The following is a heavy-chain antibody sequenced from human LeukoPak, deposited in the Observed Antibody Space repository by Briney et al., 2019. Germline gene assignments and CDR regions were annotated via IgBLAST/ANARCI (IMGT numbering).Heavy chain of an antibody. CDR1: GFTFSSYG. CDR3: AKDLEATYYYDSSGYSYVGY. Sequence: RGSLRLSCAASGFTFSSYGMHWVRQAPGKGLEWVAFIRYDGSNKYYADSVKGRFTISRDNSKNTLYLQMNSLRAEDTAVYYCAKDLEATYYYDSSGYSYVGYWGQGTLVTVSS. J-gene: IGHJ4*02. D-gene: IGHD3-22*01. V-gene: IGHV3-30*02. CDR2: IRYDGSNK.